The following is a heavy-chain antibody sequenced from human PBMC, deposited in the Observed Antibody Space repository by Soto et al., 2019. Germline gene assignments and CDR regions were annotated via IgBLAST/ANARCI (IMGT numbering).Heavy chain of an antibody. CDR1: GYSFARHW. CDR2: IYPADSDA. CDR3: ERQDIVTAPVPGVYFDS. D-gene: IGHD2-15*01. V-gene: IGHV5-51*01. J-gene: IGHJ4*02. Sequence: PGESLKISCKADGYSFARHWIGWVRQVPGRGLEWVAVIYPADSDARYSPSFRGRGTISVDISINTVYLQWRSLKASDTAIYFCERQDIVTAPVPGVYFDSCGQGTPVTVSS.